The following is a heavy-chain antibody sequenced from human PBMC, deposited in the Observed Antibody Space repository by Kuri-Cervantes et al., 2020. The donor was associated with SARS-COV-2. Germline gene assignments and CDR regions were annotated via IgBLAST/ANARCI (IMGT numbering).Heavy chain of an antibody. D-gene: IGHD6-13*01. Sequence: ETLSLTCAASGFTFSNYDMNGVRQAPGKGLEWVSYISSSSRTMYNADSVKGRFTISRDNAKNSLYLQMNSLRDEDTAVYYCARYGFGYSTFYGMDVWGQGTMVTVSS. CDR3: ARYGFGYSTFYGMDV. CDR2: ISSSSRTM. J-gene: IGHJ6*02. CDR1: GFTFSNYD. V-gene: IGHV3-48*02.